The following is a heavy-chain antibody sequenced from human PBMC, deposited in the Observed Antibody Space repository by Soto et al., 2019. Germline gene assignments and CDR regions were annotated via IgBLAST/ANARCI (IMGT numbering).Heavy chain of an antibody. J-gene: IGHJ5*02. CDR2: IYYSGST. CDR1: GGSISSGGYY. D-gene: IGHD2-15*01. CDR3: ARDGYCSGGSCYSGWFDP. V-gene: IGHV4-31*03. Sequence: QVQLQESGPGLVKPSQTLSLTCTVSGGSISSGGYYWSWIRQHPGKGLEWIGYIYYSGSTYYNPSRHSRVTISVDTSKNQFSLKLSSVTAADTAVYYCARDGYCSGGSCYSGWFDPWGQGTLVTVSS.